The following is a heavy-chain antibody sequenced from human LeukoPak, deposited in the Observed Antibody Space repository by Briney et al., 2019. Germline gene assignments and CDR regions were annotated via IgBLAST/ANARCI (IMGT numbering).Heavy chain of an antibody. CDR3: ARERSGSYYPVDY. Sequence: PGGSLRLSCAASGFTFSVYTIHWVRQAPGKGLEWVSSISSSSSYIYYADSVKGRFTISRDNAKNSLYLQMNSLRAEDTAVYYCARERSGSYYPVDYWGQGTLVTVSS. CDR1: GFTFSVYT. V-gene: IGHV3-21*01. J-gene: IGHJ4*02. CDR2: ISSSSSYI. D-gene: IGHD1-26*01.